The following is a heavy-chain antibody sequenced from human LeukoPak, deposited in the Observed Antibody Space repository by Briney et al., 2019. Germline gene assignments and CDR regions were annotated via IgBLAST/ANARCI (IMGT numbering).Heavy chain of an antibody. CDR1: GFTFSSYA. V-gene: IGHV3-23*01. CDR2: ISGSGGST. CDR3: AKDPRTSGSYYFDY. J-gene: IGHJ4*02. D-gene: IGHD1-26*01. Sequence: PGGPLRLSCAASGFTFSSYAMHWVRQAPGKGLEWVSAISGSGGSTYYADSVKGRFTISRDNSKSTLYLQMNSLRAEDTAVYYCAKDPRTSGSYYFDYWGQGTLVTVSS.